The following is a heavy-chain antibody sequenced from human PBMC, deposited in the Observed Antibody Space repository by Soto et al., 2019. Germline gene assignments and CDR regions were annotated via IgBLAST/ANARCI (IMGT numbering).Heavy chain of an antibody. CDR1: GYTFTSYG. CDR2: ISAYNGNT. J-gene: IGHJ5*02. D-gene: IGHD3-22*01. Sequence: ASVKVSCKASGYTFTSYGISWVRQAPGQGLEWMGWISAYNGNTNYAQKLQGRVTMTTDTSTSTAYMELRSLRSDDTAVYYCARTYYYDSSGYYYVSILWFDPWGQGTLVTVS. CDR3: ARTYYYDSSGYYYVSILWFDP. V-gene: IGHV1-18*01.